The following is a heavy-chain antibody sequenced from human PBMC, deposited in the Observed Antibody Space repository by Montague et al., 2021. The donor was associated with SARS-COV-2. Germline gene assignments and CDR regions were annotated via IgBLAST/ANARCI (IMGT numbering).Heavy chain of an antibody. CDR1: GGSVNSGSFY. J-gene: IGHJ3*02. CDR3: ARAYYGVNDAFDI. V-gene: IGHV4-61*03. Sequence: SETLSLTCTVSGGSVNSGSFYWSWIRQPPGKGLEWIGYLYYGGSINYNPSLKSRVTISVDTSKNSFSLKLSSVTAADTAVYFCARAYYGVNDAFDIWGHGIMVTVSS. CDR2: LYYGGSI. D-gene: IGHD2/OR15-2a*01.